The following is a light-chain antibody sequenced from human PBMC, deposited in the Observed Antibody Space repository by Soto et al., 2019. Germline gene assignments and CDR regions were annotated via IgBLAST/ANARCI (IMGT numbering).Light chain of an antibody. CDR1: SSDVGAYKY. Sequence: QSALTQPASVSGSPGQSITISCTGTSSDVGAYKYVSWYQRHPGKAPKLIIYGVSNRPSGVSNRFSGSKSGNTAFLTISGLQPEDEADYYCSSFTGTTTLDVFGTGTKVTVL. CDR3: SSFTGTTTLDV. J-gene: IGLJ1*01. CDR2: GVS. V-gene: IGLV2-14*03.